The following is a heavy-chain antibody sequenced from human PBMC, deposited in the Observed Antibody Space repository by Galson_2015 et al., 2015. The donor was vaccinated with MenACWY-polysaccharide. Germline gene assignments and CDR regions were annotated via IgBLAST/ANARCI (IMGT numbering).Heavy chain of an antibody. Sequence: SLRLSCAVSGFTFSDLYMDWVRQAPGKGLEWVGRSRNKACSYTTEYAAAVKDRFTISRDVSRNSLYLQMNSLKTEDTAVYYCVRAVPGAGPSWYIDYWGQGTQVTVSS. CDR1: GFTFSDLY. V-gene: IGHV3-72*01. D-gene: IGHD4-17*01. J-gene: IGHJ4*02. CDR3: VRAVPGAGPSWYIDY. CDR2: SRNKACSYTT.